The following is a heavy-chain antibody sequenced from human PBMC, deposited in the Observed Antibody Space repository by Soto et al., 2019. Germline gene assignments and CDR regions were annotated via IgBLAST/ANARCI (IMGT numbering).Heavy chain of an antibody. CDR2: ITWGGSA. V-gene: IGHV3-23*01. CDR3: AKEKTSSTYDGLDV. CDR1: GFTFSDYG. Sequence: EVQLLESGGGLIHPGGSLRLSCAGSGFTFSDYGMSWVRQAPGKGLEWVSGITWGGSAYYAESVRGRFIISRDSSKNTLYVQLNSLRAEDTAIYYCAKEKTSSTYDGLDVWGQATPVTVSS. J-gene: IGHJ6*02.